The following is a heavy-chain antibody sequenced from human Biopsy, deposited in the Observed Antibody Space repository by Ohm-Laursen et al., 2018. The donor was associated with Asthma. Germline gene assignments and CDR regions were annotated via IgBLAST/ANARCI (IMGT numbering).Heavy chain of an antibody. CDR2: IKKDGSEE. Sequence: SLRLSCTASGFTFNSYWMSWVRQAPGKGLKWVANIKKDGSEEYYVDSVKGRFTISRDNAKNSLFLHMNSLRAGDSAVYYCARGGYCTSPTCPWGRYATDVWGQGTTVTVSS. D-gene: IGHD2-8*01. CDR1: GFTFNSYW. J-gene: IGHJ6*02. CDR3: ARGGYCTSPTCPWGRYATDV. V-gene: IGHV3-7*01.